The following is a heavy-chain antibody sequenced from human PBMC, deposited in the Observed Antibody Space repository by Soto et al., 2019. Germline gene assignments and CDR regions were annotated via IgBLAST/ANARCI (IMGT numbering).Heavy chain of an antibody. Sequence: QVQLQESGPGLVKPSGTLSLTCAVSGGSISSSNWWSWVRQPPGKGLEWIGEIYHSGSTNYNPSLKGRVTISVDKSKNQFSLKLSSVTAADTAVYYCARENCSSTSCFMGGGWFDPWGQGTLVTVSS. CDR3: ARENCSSTSCFMGGGWFDP. CDR2: IYHSGST. D-gene: IGHD2-2*01. J-gene: IGHJ5*02. CDR1: GGSISSSNW. V-gene: IGHV4-4*02.